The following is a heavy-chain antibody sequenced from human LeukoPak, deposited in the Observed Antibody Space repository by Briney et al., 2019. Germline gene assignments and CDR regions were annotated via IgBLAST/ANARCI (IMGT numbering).Heavy chain of an antibody. V-gene: IGHV1-18*01. J-gene: IGHJ4*02. CDR2: ISAYNGNT. D-gene: IGHD2-2*01. CDR1: GYTFTSYG. CDR3: ARDLRKYCSSTSCSQSVY. Sequence: ASVKVSCKASGYTFTSYGVSWVRQAPGQGLELMGWISAYNGNTNYAQKLQGRVTMNTDTSTSTAYMELRSLRSDDTAVYYCARDLRKYCSSTSCSQSVYWGQGTLVTVSS.